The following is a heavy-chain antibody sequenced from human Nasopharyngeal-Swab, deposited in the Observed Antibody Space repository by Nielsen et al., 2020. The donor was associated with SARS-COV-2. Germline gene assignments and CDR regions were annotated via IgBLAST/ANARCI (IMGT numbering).Heavy chain of an antibody. CDR3: ARTDGYSYGYYFDY. V-gene: IGHV4-30-4*08. CDR1: GGSISSGDYY. CDR2: IYYSGST. J-gene: IGHJ4*02. Sequence: SETLSLTCTVSGGSISSGDYYWSWIRQPPGKGLEWIGYIYYSGSTYYNPSLKSRVTISVGTSKNQFSLKLSSVTAADTAVYYCARTDGYSYGYYFDYWGQGTLVTVSS. D-gene: IGHD5-18*01.